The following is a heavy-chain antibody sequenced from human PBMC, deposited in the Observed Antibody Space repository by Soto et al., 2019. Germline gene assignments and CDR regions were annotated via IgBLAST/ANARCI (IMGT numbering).Heavy chain of an antibody. CDR2: NSHSGTT. J-gene: IGHJ4*02. CDR3: ARVTFLIVGSVFSTPFDF. CDR1: GASVSCAGFS. Sequence: SETLSLTCTVTGASVSCAGFSWSWIRPPPGKGLEGLGSNSHSGTTTHYPSRKSRVNVSVDTSKNLLSLRLSSVTAADTAIYFCARVTFLIVGSVFSTPFDFWGQGTLVTVSS. V-gene: IGHV4-61*03. D-gene: IGHD3-3*01.